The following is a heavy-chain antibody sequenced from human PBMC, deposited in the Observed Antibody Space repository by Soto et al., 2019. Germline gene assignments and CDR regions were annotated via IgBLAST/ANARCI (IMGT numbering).Heavy chain of an antibody. CDR3: ARIRLMLDGRPTGWFDP. CDR2: ISGYNGNR. Sequence: QVQLVQSGAEVKKPGAPVKVSCKASGYTFTSYGMSWVRQAPGHGLEWMGWISGYNGNRNNTHKPPVIVTLTPDTSTSTTYMELGSLRSGDTAVYYCARIRLMLDGRPTGWFDPWGQGPQVPVSS. V-gene: IGHV1-18*01. CDR1: GYTFTSYG. D-gene: IGHD2-8*01. J-gene: IGHJ5*02.